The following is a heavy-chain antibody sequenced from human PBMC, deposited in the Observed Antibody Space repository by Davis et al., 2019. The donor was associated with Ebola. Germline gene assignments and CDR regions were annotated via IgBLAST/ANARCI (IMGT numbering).Heavy chain of an antibody. D-gene: IGHD5-18*01. V-gene: IGHV4-59*01. CDR2: IYYSGST. CDR1: GGSISSYY. Sequence: PSETLSLTCTVSGGSISSYYWSWIRQPPGKGLEWIGYIYYSGSTNYNPSLKSRVTISVDTSKNQFSLKLSSVTAADAAVYYCALGYSYGTIDYWGQGTLVTVSS. J-gene: IGHJ4*02. CDR3: ALGYSYGTIDY.